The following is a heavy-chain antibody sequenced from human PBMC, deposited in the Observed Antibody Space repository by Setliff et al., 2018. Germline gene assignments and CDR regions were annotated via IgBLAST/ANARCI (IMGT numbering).Heavy chain of an antibody. D-gene: IGHD3-16*02. CDR1: GGSISSGGYY. Sequence: SETLSLTCTVSGGSISSGGYYWSWIRQHPGKGLEWIGYIYYSGSTYYNPALKSRVTISVDTSKNQFSLKLSSVTAADTAVYYCARDNNPGYRGYWGRFDYWGQGTLVTVSS. J-gene: IGHJ4*02. CDR2: IYYSGST. CDR3: ARDNNPGYRGYWGRFDY. V-gene: IGHV4-31*03.